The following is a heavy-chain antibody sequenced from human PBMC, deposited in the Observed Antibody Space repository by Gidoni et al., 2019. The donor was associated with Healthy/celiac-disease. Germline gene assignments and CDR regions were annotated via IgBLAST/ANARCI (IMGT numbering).Heavy chain of an antibody. J-gene: IGHJ5*02. CDR1: GYTFTGYY. V-gene: IGHV1-2*02. D-gene: IGHD5-12*01. CDR2: INPNSGGT. CDR3: ARAPRGDGYNYYDWFDP. Sequence: QVQLVQSGAEVKKPGASVKVSCKASGYTFTGYYMHWVRQAPGQGLEWMGWINPNSGGTNYAQKFQGRVTMTRDTSISTAYMELSRLRSDDTAVYYCARAPRGDGYNYYDWFDPWGQGTLVTVSS.